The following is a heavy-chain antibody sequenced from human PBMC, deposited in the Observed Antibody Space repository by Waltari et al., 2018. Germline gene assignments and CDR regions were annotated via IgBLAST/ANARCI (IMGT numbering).Heavy chain of an antibody. CDR2: LYYDGST. V-gene: IGHV4-39*01. D-gene: IGHD1-1*01. Sequence: QLQLQESGPGLVKPSETLSLTCTVPGGSISSSSYYWGWIRRPPGKGLEWIGSLYYDGSTYYNPSLKSRVTVSVHTSKSQFSLKLSSVTAADTAVYYCARHRVDIDGAWSMDVWGQGTTVTVSS. CDR1: GGSISSSSYY. J-gene: IGHJ6*02. CDR3: ARHRVDIDGAWSMDV.